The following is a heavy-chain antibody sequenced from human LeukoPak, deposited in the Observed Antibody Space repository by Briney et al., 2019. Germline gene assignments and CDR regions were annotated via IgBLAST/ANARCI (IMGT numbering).Heavy chain of an antibody. Sequence: GGSLRLSCAASGFTFSSYSMNWVRQAPGKGLEWVSSISSSSSYIYYADSVKGRFTISRDNAKNSLYLQMNSLRAEDTAVYYCARDSTIFGVVYREVGAFDIWGQGTMVTVSS. CDR2: ISSSSSYI. J-gene: IGHJ3*02. D-gene: IGHD3-3*01. V-gene: IGHV3-21*01. CDR3: ARDSTIFGVVYREVGAFDI. CDR1: GFTFSSYS.